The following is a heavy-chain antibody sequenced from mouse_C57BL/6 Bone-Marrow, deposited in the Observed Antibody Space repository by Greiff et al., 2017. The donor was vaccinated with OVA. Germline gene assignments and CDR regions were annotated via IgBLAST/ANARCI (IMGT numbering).Heavy chain of an antibody. V-gene: IGHV1-26*01. CDR1: GYTFTDYY. CDR3: AKGGDNYYGSSPCAY. J-gene: IGHJ3*01. CDR2: INPNNGGT. Sequence: EVQLQQSGPELVKPGASVKISCKASGYTFTDYYMNWVKQSHGKSLEWIGDINPNNGGTSYNQKFKGKATLTVDKSSSTAYMELRSLTSEDSAVYYCAKGGDNYYGSSPCAYWGHGTLVTVSA. D-gene: IGHD1-1*01.